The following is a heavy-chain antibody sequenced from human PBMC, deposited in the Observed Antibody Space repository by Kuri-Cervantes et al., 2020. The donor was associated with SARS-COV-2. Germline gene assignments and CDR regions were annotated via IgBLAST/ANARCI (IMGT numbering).Heavy chain of an antibody. Sequence: GGSLRLSCTASGFIFSDYYMTWIRQAPGKGLEWVSNIGPSGTTKYYADSVKGRFTVSRDSAKNSLYLQMNSLRGEDTAVYYCARVAGEGPIYYYYMDVWGKGTTVTVSS. V-gene: IGHV3-11*04. J-gene: IGHJ6*03. CDR1: GFIFSDYY. CDR3: ARVAGEGPIYYYYMDV. D-gene: IGHD2-21*01. CDR2: IGPSGTTK.